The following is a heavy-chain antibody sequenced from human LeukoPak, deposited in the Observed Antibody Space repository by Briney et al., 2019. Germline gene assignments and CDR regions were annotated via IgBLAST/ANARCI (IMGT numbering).Heavy chain of an antibody. CDR1: DDSVKSRSYY. CDR3: ARARVHSGYDTLDY. D-gene: IGHD5-12*01. Sequence: PSETLSLTCTVSDDSVKSRSYYWGWIRQPPGKGLEWIGSIYYSGSIYHDPSLKSRVTISIDTSKNQFFLNLRSVTAADTAVYYCARARVHSGYDTLDYWGQGTLVTVSS. V-gene: IGHV4-39*07. CDR2: IYYSGSI. J-gene: IGHJ4*02.